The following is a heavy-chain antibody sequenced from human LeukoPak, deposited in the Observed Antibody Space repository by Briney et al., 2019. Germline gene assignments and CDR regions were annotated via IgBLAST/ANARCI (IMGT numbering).Heavy chain of an antibody. CDR3: AHKGEAYGFDF. CDR1: EFSLSTRGVG. CDR2: IYWNDDK. V-gene: IGHV2-5*01. D-gene: IGHD3-10*01. Sequence: SGPTLVNPTQTLTLTCTFSEFSLSTRGVGVGWIRQPPGKALEWLVLIYWNDDKRYSQSLKSRLTITKDTSKNQVVLTMTNMDPVDTATYYCAHKGEAYGFDFWGQGTVVTVSS. J-gene: IGHJ4*02.